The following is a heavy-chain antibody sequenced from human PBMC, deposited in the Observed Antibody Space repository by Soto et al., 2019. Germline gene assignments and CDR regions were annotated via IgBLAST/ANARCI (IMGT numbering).Heavy chain of an antibody. V-gene: IGHV3-30*18. J-gene: IGHJ6*02. Sequence: GGSLRLSCAASGFTFSSYVMHWVGQSPGKGLEWVAVISYDGSNKYYADSVKGRFTISRDNSKDTLYLQMNSLRAEDTAVYYCAKDATAYYDFWSGYRYGMDVWGQGTTVTVSS. D-gene: IGHD3-3*01. CDR2: ISYDGSNK. CDR3: AKDATAYYDFWSGYRYGMDV. CDR1: GFTFSSYV.